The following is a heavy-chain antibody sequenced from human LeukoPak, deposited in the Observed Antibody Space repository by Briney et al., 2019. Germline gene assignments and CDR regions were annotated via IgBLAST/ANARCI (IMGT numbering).Heavy chain of an antibody. V-gene: IGHV1-69*05. CDR1: GGTFSSYA. CDR3: ARDSGGAVARRYYYMDV. Sequence: SVKVSCKASGGTFSSYAISWVRQAPGQGPEWMGGIIPIFGTANYAQKFQGRVTITTDESTSTAYMELSSLRSEDTAVYYCARDSGGAVARRYYYMDVWGKGTTVTVSS. CDR2: IIPIFGTA. J-gene: IGHJ6*03. D-gene: IGHD6-19*01.